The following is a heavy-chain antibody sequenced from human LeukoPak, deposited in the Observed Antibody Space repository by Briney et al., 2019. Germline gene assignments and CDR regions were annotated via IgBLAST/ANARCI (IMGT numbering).Heavy chain of an antibody. J-gene: IGHJ4*02. CDR2: IGYDGSNK. V-gene: IGHV3-33*01. CDR1: GFTFSSYG. CDR3: ARADTAMATYYFDY. Sequence: GGSLRLSCAASGFTFSSYGMHWVRQAPGKGLEWGAVIGYDGSNKYYADSVKGRFTISRDNSKNTLYLQMNSLRAEDTAVYYCARADTAMATYYFDYWGQGTLVTVSS. D-gene: IGHD5-18*01.